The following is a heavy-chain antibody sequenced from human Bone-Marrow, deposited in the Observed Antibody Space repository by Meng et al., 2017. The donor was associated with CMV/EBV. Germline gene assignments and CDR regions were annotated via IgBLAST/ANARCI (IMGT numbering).Heavy chain of an antibody. Sequence: GGSLRLSCAASGFTFSSYEMNWVRQAPGKGLEWVSYISSSGSTIYYADSVKGRFTISRDNSKNTLYLQMNSLRAEDTAVYYCAKGMTTVTTAFDYWGQGTLVTVSS. D-gene: IGHD4-17*01. CDR2: ISSSGSTI. V-gene: IGHV3-48*03. CDR3: AKGMTTVTTAFDY. CDR1: GFTFSSYE. J-gene: IGHJ4*02.